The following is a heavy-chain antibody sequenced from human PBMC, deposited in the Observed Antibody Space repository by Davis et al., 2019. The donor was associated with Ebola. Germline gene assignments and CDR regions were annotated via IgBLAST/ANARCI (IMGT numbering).Heavy chain of an antibody. CDR3: ARGWLRTGFDY. J-gene: IGHJ4*02. D-gene: IGHD3/OR15-3a*01. CDR2: TYYSSKWYK. Sequence: HSQTLSLTCVISGDSVSTKNTGWNWIRQSPSRGLEWLGRTYYSSKWYKDYAVSVKSRITINPDTSKNQFSLHLNSVTPGDTAVYYCARGWLRTGFDYWGQGTLVTVSS. V-gene: IGHV6-1*01. CDR1: GDSVSTKNTG.